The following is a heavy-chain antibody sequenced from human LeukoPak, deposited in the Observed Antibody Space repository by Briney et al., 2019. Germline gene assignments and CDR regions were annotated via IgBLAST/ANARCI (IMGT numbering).Heavy chain of an antibody. CDR3: ARDLTGSFDY. Sequence: PSETLSLTCTVSGGSISSGGYYWSWIRQHPGKGLEWIGYIYYSGSTYYNPSLKSRVTISVDTSKNQFSLKLSSVTAADTAVYCCARDLTGSFDYWGQGTLVTVSS. J-gene: IGHJ4*02. CDR2: IYYSGST. D-gene: IGHD2-15*01. V-gene: IGHV4-31*03. CDR1: GGSISSGGYY.